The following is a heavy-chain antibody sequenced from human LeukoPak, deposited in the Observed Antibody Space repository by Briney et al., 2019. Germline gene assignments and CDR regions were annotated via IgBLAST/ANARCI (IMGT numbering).Heavy chain of an antibody. CDR1: GFTFSSYA. CDR2: ISGSGDSP. D-gene: IGHD3-16*01. J-gene: IGHJ4*02. V-gene: IGHV3-23*01. CDR3: AKGRGSPYYFDFDN. Sequence: GGSLRLSCATSGFTFSSYAMTWVRQAPGKGLEWVSSISGSGDSPYHADSVKGRFTISRDKFKSTLYLQMNSLRAEDTAIYYCAKGRGSPYYFDFDNWGQGTLATVSS.